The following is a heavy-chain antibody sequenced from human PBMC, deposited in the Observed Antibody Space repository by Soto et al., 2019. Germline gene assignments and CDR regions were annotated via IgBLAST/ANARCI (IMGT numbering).Heavy chain of an antibody. D-gene: IGHD3-10*01. CDR3: TKSRGDAYKWGLGLDQ. CDR2: IWHDGINE. V-gene: IGHV3-33*03. Sequence: QERLVEWGGGVVQPGRSLRLSCAVSGFTFSDYAMHWVRQAPGKGLEWVALIWHDGINEFYADSVKGRFTISRDISNNTLYLQMNSLRPEDTAVYYCTKSRGDAYKWGLGLDQWGQGTLVTVSS. J-gene: IGHJ5*02. CDR1: GFTFSDYA.